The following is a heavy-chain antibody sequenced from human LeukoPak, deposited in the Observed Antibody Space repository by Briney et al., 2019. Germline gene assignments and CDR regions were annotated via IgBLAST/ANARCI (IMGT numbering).Heavy chain of an antibody. D-gene: IGHD3-3*01. Sequence: GGSLRLSCVASGFTYNTYWMSWVRQAPGKGLEWVASIKHDGSEKYYVDSVRGRFTISRDNTMNSLYLQMSSLRAEDTAVYYCATDRGWRTSGYYLYYFEYWGQGTLVTYSS. CDR3: ATDRGWRTSGYYLYYFEY. CDR1: GFTYNTYW. CDR2: IKHDGSEK. V-gene: IGHV3-7*01. J-gene: IGHJ4*02.